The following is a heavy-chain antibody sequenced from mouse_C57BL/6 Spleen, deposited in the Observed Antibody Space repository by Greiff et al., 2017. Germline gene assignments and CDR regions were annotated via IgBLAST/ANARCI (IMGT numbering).Heavy chain of an antibody. CDR3: ARWGDGYYGY. Sequence: QVQLKQPGAELVKPGASVKLSCKASGYTFTSYWMHWVKQRPGQGLEWIGMIHPNSGSTNYNEKFKSKATLTVDKSSSTAYMQLSSLTSEDSAVYCCARWGDGYYGYWGQGTTLTVSS. D-gene: IGHD2-3*01. CDR1: GYTFTSYW. V-gene: IGHV1-64*01. J-gene: IGHJ2*01. CDR2: IHPNSGST.